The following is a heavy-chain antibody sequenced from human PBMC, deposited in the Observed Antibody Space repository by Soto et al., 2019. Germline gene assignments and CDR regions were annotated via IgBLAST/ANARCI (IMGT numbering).Heavy chain of an antibody. D-gene: IGHD6-19*01. J-gene: IGHJ3*02. CDR2: IYYSGST. V-gene: IGHV4-59*01. CDR3: ARARQWLRVGAFDI. CDR1: GGSISSYY. Sequence: QVQLQESGPGLVKPSEPLSLTCTVSGGSISSYYWSWIRQPPGKGLEWIGYIYYSGSTNYNPSLKSRVTFSVNTAKDQFTLKLSSVTAADTAVYYCARARQWLRVGAFDIWGQGTMVTVSS.